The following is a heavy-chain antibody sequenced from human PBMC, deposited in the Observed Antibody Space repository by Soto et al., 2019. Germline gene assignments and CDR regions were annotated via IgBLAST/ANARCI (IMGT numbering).Heavy chain of an antibody. CDR1: GFTFSSYA. Sequence: GGSLRLSCAASGFTFSSYAMSWVRQAPGKGLEWVSAISGSGGSTYYADSVKGRFTISRDNSKNRLYLQMNSLRAEDTAVYYCAKKESGSYNHYYFDYWGQGTLVTVSS. J-gene: IGHJ4*02. CDR3: AKKESGSYNHYYFDY. V-gene: IGHV3-23*01. CDR2: ISGSGGST. D-gene: IGHD1-26*01.